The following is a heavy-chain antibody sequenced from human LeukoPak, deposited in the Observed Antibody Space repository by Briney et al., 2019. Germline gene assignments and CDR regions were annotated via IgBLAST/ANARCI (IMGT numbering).Heavy chain of an antibody. CDR2: ISSSGGTI. D-gene: IGHD6-13*01. CDR3: ARASFSSSWSYFFDY. Sequence: PGGPLRLSCEASGFIFSSYEMNWVRQAPGRGLEWVSYISSSGGTIFHADSVKGRFTISRDNAKNSVFLQISSLRLEDTAIYYCARASFSSSWSYFFDYWGQGTLVTVSS. CDR1: GFIFSSYE. J-gene: IGHJ4*02. V-gene: IGHV3-48*03.